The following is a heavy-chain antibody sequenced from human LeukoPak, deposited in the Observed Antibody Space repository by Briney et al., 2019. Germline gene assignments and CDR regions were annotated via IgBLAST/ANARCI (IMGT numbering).Heavy chain of an antibody. D-gene: IGHD6-13*01. Sequence: GGSLRLSCAASGFTLGSYWMTWVRQAPRKGLEWAAAIKEGGSETYYVDSVKGRFTISRDNAKNSLYLQMSSLRVEDTAVYYCARKSSSFFYWGQGTLVTVSS. J-gene: IGHJ4*02. CDR2: IKEGGSET. CDR3: ARKSSSFFY. CDR1: GFTLGSYW. V-gene: IGHV3-7*02.